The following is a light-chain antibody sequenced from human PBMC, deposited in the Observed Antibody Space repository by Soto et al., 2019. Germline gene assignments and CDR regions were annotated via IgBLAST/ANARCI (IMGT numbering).Light chain of an antibody. V-gene: IGLV4-69*01. J-gene: IGLJ2*01. CDR2: LNSDGSY. CDR1: SGHRSYA. Sequence: QPVLTQSPSASASLGASVKFTCTLSSGHRSYAIAWHQQQPEKGPRFLMKLNSDGSYTRGDGIPDRFSGSSSRAERYLTISSLQSEDEADYYCQTWGTGIVLFGGGTKLTVL. CDR3: QTWGTGIVL.